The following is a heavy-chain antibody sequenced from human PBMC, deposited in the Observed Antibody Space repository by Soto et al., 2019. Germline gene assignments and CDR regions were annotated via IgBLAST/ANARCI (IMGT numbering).Heavy chain of an antibody. CDR1: GFTFSSYS. CDR2: ISSSSSTL. Sequence: EVQLVESGGGLVQPGGSLRLSCAASGFTFSSYSMNWVRQAPGKGLEWVSYISSSSSTLYYEDSVKGRFTISRDTAKNSLYLQMNSLRDEDTAVYYCARADIVVVVAATSDNWFDPWGQGTLVTVSS. CDR3: ARADIVVVVAATSDNWFDP. V-gene: IGHV3-48*02. D-gene: IGHD2-15*01. J-gene: IGHJ5*02.